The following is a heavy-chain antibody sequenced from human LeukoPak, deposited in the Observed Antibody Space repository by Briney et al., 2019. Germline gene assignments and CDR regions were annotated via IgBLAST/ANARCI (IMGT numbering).Heavy chain of an antibody. CDR2: ISAYNGDT. J-gene: IGHJ4*02. Sequence: GASVKVSCKASGYTFTSYGISWVRQAPGQGLEWMGWISAYNGDTNYAQKLQGRVTMTTDTSTSTAYMELRSLRSDDTAVYYCARGWSGSSPSPFPFDYWGQGTLVTVSS. D-gene: IGHD2-2*01. V-gene: IGHV1-18*01. CDR1: GYTFTSYG. CDR3: ARGWSGSSPSPFPFDY.